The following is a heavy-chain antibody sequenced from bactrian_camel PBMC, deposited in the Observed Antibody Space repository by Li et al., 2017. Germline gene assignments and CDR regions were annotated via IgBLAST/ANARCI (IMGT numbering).Heavy chain of an antibody. J-gene: IGHJ4*01. CDR1: GFTFSVSA. Sequence: DVQLVESGGGLVQPGSSLTLRCATSGFTFSVSALSWVRQAPGKGLEWVSQVHTSQGTTYYADSVKGRFFISRDNAKNTAYLEIQSLKSEDTTLYYCATRATRMTSVDPGYAYWGQGTQVTVS. D-gene: IGHD3*01. CDR3: ATRATRMTSVDPGYAY. V-gene: IGHV3S40*01. CDR2: VHTSQGTT.